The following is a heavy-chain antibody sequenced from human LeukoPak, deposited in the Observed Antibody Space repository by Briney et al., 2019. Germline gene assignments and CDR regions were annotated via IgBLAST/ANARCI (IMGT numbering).Heavy chain of an antibody. V-gene: IGHV1-46*01. J-gene: IGHJ4*02. D-gene: IGHD3-22*01. CDR3: ARDSGVRMYYYDSSGYGGLDY. CDR2: INPSGCST. CDR1: GYTFTSYY. Sequence: ASVKVSCKASGYTFTSYYMHWVRQAPGQGLEWMGIINPSGCSTSYAQKFQGRVTMTRDTSTSTVYMELSSLRSEDTAVYYCARDSGVRMYYYDSSGYGGLDYWGQGTLVTVSS.